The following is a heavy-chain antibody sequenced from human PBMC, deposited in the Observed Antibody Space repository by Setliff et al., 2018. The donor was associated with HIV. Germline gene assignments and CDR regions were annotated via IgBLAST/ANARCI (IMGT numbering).Heavy chain of an antibody. CDR2: IIPILGTE. Sequence: ASVKVSCKASGYTFLTYGISWVRQAPGQGFEWMGGIIPILGTEKYAQKFHGRVTLTADMSTNTAYMELRSLTSEDTAVYYCARDHQTMLWLDYWGQGTLVTVSS. CDR3: ARDHQTMLWLDY. J-gene: IGHJ4*02. V-gene: IGHV1-69*10. CDR1: GYTFLTYG. D-gene: IGHD2-21*01.